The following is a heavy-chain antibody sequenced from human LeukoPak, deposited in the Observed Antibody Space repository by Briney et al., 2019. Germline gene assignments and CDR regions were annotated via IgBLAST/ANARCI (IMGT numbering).Heavy chain of an antibody. J-gene: IGHJ4*02. CDR1: GGSISTNY. V-gene: IGHV4-4*07. Sequence: PSETLSLTCTVSGGSISTNYWSWIRQPAGKGLEWIGRIYNSGNTNYSPSLESRVTMSADTSKNQFSLKLSSVTAADTAVYYCARGTFDSSGYYLFDYWGQGTLVTVSS. CDR2: IYNSGNT. CDR3: ARGTFDSSGYYLFDY. D-gene: IGHD3-22*01.